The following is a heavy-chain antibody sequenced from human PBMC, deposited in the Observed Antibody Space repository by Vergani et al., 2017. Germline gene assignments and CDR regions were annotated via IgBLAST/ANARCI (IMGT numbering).Heavy chain of an antibody. J-gene: IGHJ4*02. CDR2: ISGSGGST. CDR3: AKDLQGTHYDILTGYPFDY. D-gene: IGHD3-9*01. CDR1: GFTFSSYA. Sequence: EVQLLESGGGLVQPGGSLRLSCAASGFTFSSYAMSWVRQAPGKGLEWVSAISGSGGSTYYADSVKGRFTISRDNSKNTLYLQMNSLRAEDTAVYYCAKDLQGTHYDILTGYPFDYWGQGTLVTVSS. V-gene: IGHV3-23*01.